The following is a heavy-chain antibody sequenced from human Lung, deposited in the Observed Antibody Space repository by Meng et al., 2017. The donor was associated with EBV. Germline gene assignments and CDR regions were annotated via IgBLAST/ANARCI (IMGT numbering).Heavy chain of an antibody. CDR3: ARRRGGIFDY. V-gene: IGHV4-31*01. CDR2: IYYSGST. Sequence: QVQLQESGPGLVHPSQTLSLTCTFSGGSISSGGYYWSWIRQHPGKGLEWIGYIYYSGSTYYNPSLKSLVTISVDTSKNQFSLKLSSVTAADTAMYYCARRRGGIFDYWGQGTLVTVFS. J-gene: IGHJ4*02. CDR1: GGSISSGGYY. D-gene: IGHD3-16*01.